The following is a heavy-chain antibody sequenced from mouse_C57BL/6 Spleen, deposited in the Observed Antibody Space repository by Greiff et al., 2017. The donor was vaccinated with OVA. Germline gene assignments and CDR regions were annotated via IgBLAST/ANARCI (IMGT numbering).Heavy chain of an antibody. CDR2: IYPGSGST. Sequence: QVQLQQSGAELVKPGASVKMSCKASGYTFTSYWITWVKQRPGQGLEWIGDIYPGSGSTNYNEKFKSKATLTVDTSSSTAYMQLSSLTSEDSAVYYCAKAYEGYPAWFAYWGQGTLVTVSA. CDR1: GYTFTSYW. V-gene: IGHV1-55*01. D-gene: IGHD2-3*01. J-gene: IGHJ3*01. CDR3: AKAYEGYPAWFAY.